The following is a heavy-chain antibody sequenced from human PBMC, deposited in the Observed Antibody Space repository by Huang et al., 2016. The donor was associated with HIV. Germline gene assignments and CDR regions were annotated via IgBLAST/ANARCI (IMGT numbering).Heavy chain of an antibody. Sequence: EVQLVQSGAVVKKPGESLKISCKGSGYTFNGYWIGWVRQMPGKGLEWMGIIDPCDSDTTYSPSFQCQVTISADKSISTAYLQWSGLKASDTAMYYCARQGVGDFVVEPTGLGAFDIWGQGTMVTVSS. CDR1: GYTFNGYW. CDR2: IDPCDSDT. V-gene: IGHV5-51*01. J-gene: IGHJ3*02. D-gene: IGHD2-2*01. CDR3: ARQGVGDFVVEPTGLGAFDI.